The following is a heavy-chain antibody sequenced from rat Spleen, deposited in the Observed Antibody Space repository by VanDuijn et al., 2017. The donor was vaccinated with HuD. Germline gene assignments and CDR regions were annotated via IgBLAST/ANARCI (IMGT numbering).Heavy chain of an antibody. D-gene: IGHD4-2*01. V-gene: IGHV3-1*01. Sequence: EVQLQESGPGLVKPSQSLSLTCSVTDYSITSNFWGWIRKFPGNKMEWMGYISYSGSTSYHPSLKSRVSITRDTSNNQFFLQLNSVTTENTATYYCATLGLAYWHFDFWGPGTMVTVSS. CDR3: ATLGLAYWHFDF. CDR1: DYSITSNF. CDR2: ISYSGST. J-gene: IGHJ1*01.